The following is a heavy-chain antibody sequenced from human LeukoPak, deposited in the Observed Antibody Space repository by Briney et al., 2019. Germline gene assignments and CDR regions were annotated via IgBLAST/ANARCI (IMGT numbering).Heavy chain of an antibody. CDR1: GFTFSSYD. J-gene: IGHJ3*02. CDR3: ARSGGDDDAFDI. CDR2: IGTAGDT. V-gene: IGHV3-13*01. Sequence: GGSLRLSCAASGFTFSSYDMHWVRQATGEGLEWVSAIGTAGDTYYPGSVKGRFTISRENAKNSLYLQMNSLRAGDTAVYYCARSGGDDDAFDIWGQGTMVTVSS. D-gene: IGHD3-10*01.